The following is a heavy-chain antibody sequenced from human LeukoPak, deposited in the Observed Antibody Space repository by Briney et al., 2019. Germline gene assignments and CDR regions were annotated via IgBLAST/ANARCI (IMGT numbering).Heavy chain of an antibody. Sequence: GGSLRFSCAASGFTFSSYGMHWVRQAPGKGLEWVAFIRYDGSNKYYADSVKGRFTISRDNSKNTLYLQMNSLRAEDTAVYYCARGTPSSSGWLYYGMDVWGQGTTVTVSS. D-gene: IGHD6-19*01. V-gene: IGHV3-30*02. J-gene: IGHJ6*02. CDR3: ARGTPSSSGWLYYGMDV. CDR2: IRYDGSNK. CDR1: GFTFSSYG.